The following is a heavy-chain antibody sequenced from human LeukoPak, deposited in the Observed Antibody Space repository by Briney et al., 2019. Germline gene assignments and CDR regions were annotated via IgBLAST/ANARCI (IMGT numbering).Heavy chain of an antibody. CDR1: GFTFSNYA. V-gene: IGHV3-23*01. CDR3: AKAELGVDTFFDY. CDR2: ISDSGGST. J-gene: IGHJ4*02. Sequence: GGSLRLSCAASGFTFSNYALSWVRQAPGKGLEWVSGISDSGGSTLYADSVKGRFTISRDNPKNTVYLQMNSLRAEDTAVYYCAKAELGVDTFFDYWGQGTLVTVSS. D-gene: IGHD3-3*01.